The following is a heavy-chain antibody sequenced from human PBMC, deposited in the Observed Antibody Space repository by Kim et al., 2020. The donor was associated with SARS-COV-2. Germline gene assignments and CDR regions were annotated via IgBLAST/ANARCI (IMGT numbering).Heavy chain of an antibody. J-gene: IGHJ6*02. CDR1: GGTLSRYA. Sequence: SVKVSCKASGGTLSRYAISWVRQAPGQGLEWMGGIIPIFGTAHYAQKFQGRVTITADKSTSTVYMDLSSLSSEDTAVYYCARVIVVVPTSTEPYYYGLDVWGQGTTVTVSS. V-gene: IGHV1-69*06. CDR2: IIPIFGTA. CDR3: ARVIVVVPTSTEPYYYGLDV. D-gene: IGHD2-2*01.